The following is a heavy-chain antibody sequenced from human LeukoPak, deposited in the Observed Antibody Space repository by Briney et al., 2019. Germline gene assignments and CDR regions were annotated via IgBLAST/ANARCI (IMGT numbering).Heavy chain of an antibody. CDR3: ARHDRYNWNYVDY. Sequence: SETLSLTCTVSGVSISSYYCSWIRQPPGKGLGWIGYIYYSGSTNYNPSLKSRVTISVDTSKNQFSLKLSSVTAADTAVYYCARHDRYNWNYVDYWGQGTLVTVSS. CDR1: GVSISSYY. D-gene: IGHD1-20*01. V-gene: IGHV4-59*08. J-gene: IGHJ4*02. CDR2: IYYSGST.